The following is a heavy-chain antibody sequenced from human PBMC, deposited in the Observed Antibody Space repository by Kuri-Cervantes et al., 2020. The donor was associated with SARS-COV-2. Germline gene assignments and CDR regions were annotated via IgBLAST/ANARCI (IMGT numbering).Heavy chain of an antibody. J-gene: IGHJ3*02. Sequence: GESLKISCAASGFTFDDYGMHWVRQAPGKGLEWVAFIRYDGSNKYYADSVKGRFTISRDNSKNTLYLQMNSLRAEDTAVYYCAKVWEVIVVVPAFDIWGQGTMVTVSS. D-gene: IGHD2-2*01. CDR2: IRYDGSNK. V-gene: IGHV3-30*02. CDR3: AKVWEVIVVVPAFDI. CDR1: GFTFDDYG.